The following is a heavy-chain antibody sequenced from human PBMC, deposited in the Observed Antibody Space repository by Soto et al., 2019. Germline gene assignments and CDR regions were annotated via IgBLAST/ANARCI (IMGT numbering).Heavy chain of an antibody. CDR2: ISSRNNDM. V-gene: IGHV3-21*01. Sequence: EVQLVESGGGLVKPGGSLRLSCAASGFTFSSYSMNWVRQAPGKGLDWVSTISSRNNDMYYVDSVKGRFTISRDNARNSVYLQMNSLRADDTAVYYCARDVNGGFCGAWGQGTLVTVSS. J-gene: IGHJ5*02. CDR3: ARDVNGGFCGA. CDR1: GFTFSSYS. D-gene: IGHD2-21*01.